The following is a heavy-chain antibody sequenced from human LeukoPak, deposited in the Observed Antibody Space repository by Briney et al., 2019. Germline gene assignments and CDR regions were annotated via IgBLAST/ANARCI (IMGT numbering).Heavy chain of an antibody. J-gene: IGHJ6*03. D-gene: IGHD5-24*01. CDR3: ARAEMANSWDYMDV. V-gene: IGHV3-9*01. CDR2: ISWNSGSI. Sequence: AGGSLRLSCAASGFTFDDYAMHWVRQAPGKGLEWVSGISWNSGSIGYADSVKGRFTISRDNAKNSLYLQMNSLRAEDTAVYYCARAEMANSWDYMDVWGKGTTVTVSS. CDR1: GFTFDDYA.